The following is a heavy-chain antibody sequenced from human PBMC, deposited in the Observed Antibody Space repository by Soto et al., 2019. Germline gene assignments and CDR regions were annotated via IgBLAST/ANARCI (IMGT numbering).Heavy chain of an antibody. V-gene: IGHV4-59*01. D-gene: IGHD6-19*01. J-gene: IGHJ5*02. CDR2: IYYSGST. Sequence: PSETLSLTCTVSGGSISSYYWSWIRQPPGKGLECIGYIYYSGSTNYNPSLKSRVTISVDTSKNQFSLKLSSVTAADTAVYYCARGIAVAGTRDTWSRNNWFDPWGQGTLVTVSS. CDR1: GGSISSYY. CDR3: ARGIAVAGTRDTWSRNNWFDP.